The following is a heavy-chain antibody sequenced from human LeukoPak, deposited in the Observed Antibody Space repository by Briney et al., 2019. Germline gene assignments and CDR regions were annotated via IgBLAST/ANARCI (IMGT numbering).Heavy chain of an antibody. V-gene: IGHV4-59*01. CDR2: IYYSGST. CDR1: GVSISSYY. J-gene: IGHJ6*03. CDR3: AREVVAATPSSYMDV. D-gene: IGHD2-15*01. Sequence: SETLSLTCTVSGVSISSYYWSWIRQPPGKGLEWIGYIYYSGSTNYNPSLRGRVTISVDTSKNQFSLKLSSVTAADTAVYYCAREVVAATPSSYMDVWGKGTTVTVSS.